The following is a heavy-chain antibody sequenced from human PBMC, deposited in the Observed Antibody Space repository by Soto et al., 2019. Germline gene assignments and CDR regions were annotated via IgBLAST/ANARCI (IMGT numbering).Heavy chain of an antibody. CDR1: GGSFSGYY. J-gene: IGHJ5*02. CDR3: ARYYYDSSGPRNWFDP. CDR2: INHSGST. D-gene: IGHD3-22*01. V-gene: IGHV4-34*01. Sequence: SETLSLTCAVYGGSFSGYYWSWIRQPPGKGLEWIGEINHSGSTNYNPSLKSRVTISVDTSKNQFSLKLSSVTAADTAVYYCARYYYDSSGPRNWFDPWGQGTLVTVS.